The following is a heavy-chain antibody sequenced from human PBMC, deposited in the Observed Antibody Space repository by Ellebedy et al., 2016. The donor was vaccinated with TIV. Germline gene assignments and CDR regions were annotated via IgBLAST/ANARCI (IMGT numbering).Heavy chain of an antibody. CDR3: ARFSTSGWYMDV. CDR2: MYLSGSS. CDR1: GGAITDSNW. D-gene: IGHD6-13*01. J-gene: IGHJ6*02. Sequence: GSLRLXCAVSGGAITDSNWWTWVRQPPGKRLGWIGEMYLSGSSNYSPSLKSRTSISLDRTNNTFSLKMTSVTAADTAIYYCARFSTSGWYMDVWGQGTTVTVSS. V-gene: IGHV4-4*02.